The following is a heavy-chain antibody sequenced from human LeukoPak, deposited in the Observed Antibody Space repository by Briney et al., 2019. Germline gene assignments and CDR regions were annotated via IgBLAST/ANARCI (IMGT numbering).Heavy chain of an antibody. CDR1: GFTFSSYG. J-gene: IGHJ4*02. Sequence: GGSLRLSCAASGFTFSSYGMHWVRQAPGKGLEWVAVISYDGSNKYYADSVKGRFTISRDNSKNTLYLQMNSLRAEDTAVYYCAKDRIAAAGVYYSDYWGQGTLVTVSS. CDR2: ISYDGSNK. D-gene: IGHD6-13*01. V-gene: IGHV3-30*18. CDR3: AKDRIAAAGVYYSDY.